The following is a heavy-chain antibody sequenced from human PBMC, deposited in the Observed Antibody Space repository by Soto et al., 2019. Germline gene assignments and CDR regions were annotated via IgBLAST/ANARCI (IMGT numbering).Heavy chain of an antibody. CDR1: GGSISSGGYY. Sequence: SETLSLTCTVSGGSISSGGYYWSWIRQHPGKGLEWIGYIYYSGSTYYNPSLKSRVTISVDTSKNQFSLKLSSVTAADTAVYYCARVSQIAGGAFDIWGQGTMVTVS. CDR2: IYYSGST. V-gene: IGHV4-31*03. J-gene: IGHJ3*02. CDR3: ARVSQIAGGAFDI. D-gene: IGHD6-13*01.